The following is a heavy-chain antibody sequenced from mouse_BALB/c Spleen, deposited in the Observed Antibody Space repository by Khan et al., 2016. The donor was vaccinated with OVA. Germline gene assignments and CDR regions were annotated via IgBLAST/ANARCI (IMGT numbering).Heavy chain of an antibody. CDR1: GYTFSSYW. J-gene: IGHJ3*01. D-gene: IGHD2-2*01. V-gene: IGHV1-9*01. CDR2: IFPGSVST. Sequence: QVQLQQSGGDLMKPGASVKISCKATGYTFSSYWIEWVKQRPGHGLEWIGQIFPGSVSTTYNEKFKGKATFTADTSSNTAYMQLSSLTSEDSAVXSVARDGYGGFAYWGQGTLVTVSA. CDR3: ARDGYGGFAY.